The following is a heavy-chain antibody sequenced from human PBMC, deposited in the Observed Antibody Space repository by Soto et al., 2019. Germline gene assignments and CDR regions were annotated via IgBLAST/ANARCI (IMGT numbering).Heavy chain of an antibody. CDR2: INAGNGNT. Sequence: QVQLVQSGAEEKKPGASVKVSCKASGYTFTSYAMHWVRQAPGQRLEWMGWINAGNGNTKYSQKFQGRVTITRDTSASTAYMELSSLRSEDTAVYYCARAWVGGTAPDYWGQGTLVTVSS. CDR1: GYTFTSYA. J-gene: IGHJ4*02. D-gene: IGHD2-21*02. CDR3: ARAWVGGTAPDY. V-gene: IGHV1-3*05.